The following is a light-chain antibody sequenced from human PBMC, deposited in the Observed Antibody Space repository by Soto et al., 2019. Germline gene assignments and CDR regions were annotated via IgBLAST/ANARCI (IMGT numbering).Light chain of an antibody. V-gene: IGKV3-11*02. CDR1: QSVGTY. J-gene: IGKJ1*01. CDR3: QQRNFRPGGT. Sequence: EIVLTQSPVILSVSPGDRTTLSCRASQSVGTYLAWYQQKPGQAPRLLIYDASIRATGIPARFSGSGSGRDFTLTISSLEPEDFAVYFCQQRNFRPGGTFGQGTKVEIK. CDR2: DAS.